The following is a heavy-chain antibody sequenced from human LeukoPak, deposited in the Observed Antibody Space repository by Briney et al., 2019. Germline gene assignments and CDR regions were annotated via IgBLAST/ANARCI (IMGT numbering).Heavy chain of an antibody. J-gene: IGHJ4*02. CDR2: IYYSGST. V-gene: IGHV4-59*08. CDR3: ARHATTRVLNWMPNSGYDLSSFDY. Sequence: SETLSLTCTVSGGSISSYYWSWIRQPPGKGLEWIGYIYYSGSTNYNPSLKSRVTISVDTSKNQFSLKLSSVTAADTAVYYCARHATTRVLNWMPNSGYDLSSFDYWGQGTLATVSS. D-gene: IGHD5-12*01. CDR1: GGSISSYY.